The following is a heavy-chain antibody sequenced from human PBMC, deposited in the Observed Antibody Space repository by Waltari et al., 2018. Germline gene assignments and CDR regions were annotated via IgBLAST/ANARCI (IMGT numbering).Heavy chain of an antibody. CDR3: ASPTGERGYSGYESRGDAFDI. J-gene: IGHJ3*02. V-gene: IGHV4-38-2*01. Sequence: QVQLQESGPGLVKPSETLSLTCAVSGYSISSGYYWGWIRQPPGKGLEWIGSIYHSGSTYYNPSLKSRVTISVDTSKNQFSLKLSSVTAADTAVYYCASPTGERGYSGYESRGDAFDIWGQGTMVTVSS. CDR2: IYHSGST. D-gene: IGHD5-12*01. CDR1: GYSISSGYY.